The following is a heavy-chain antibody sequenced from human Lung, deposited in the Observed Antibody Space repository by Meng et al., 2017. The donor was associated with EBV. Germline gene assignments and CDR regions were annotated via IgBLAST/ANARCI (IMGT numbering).Heavy chain of an antibody. CDR3: ARARSIAAAVIDY. D-gene: IGHD6-13*01. Sequence: QWQRKGSAPGLVKPSQTLSLTCTVSGGSISSGDYYWSWIRQPPGKGLEWIGYIYNSGSTYYNPSLKSRVTISVDKSKNQFSLKLSSVTAADTAVYYCARARSIAAAVIDYWGQGTLVTVSS. J-gene: IGHJ4*02. CDR2: IYNSGST. CDR1: GGSISSGDYY. V-gene: IGHV4-30-4*01.